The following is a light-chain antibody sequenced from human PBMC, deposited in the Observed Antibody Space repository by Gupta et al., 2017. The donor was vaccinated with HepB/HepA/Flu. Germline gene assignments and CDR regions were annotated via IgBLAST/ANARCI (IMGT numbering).Light chain of an antibody. Sequence: QSVLTQPPSASETPGQRVTISCSGSNSNIGSNTVNWYRQLPGTAPRLLIYRDDRRPSGVPDRFSGSRSGTSASLAISGLESEDEADYHCATWDDGLNAVVFGGGTKLTVL. CDR1: NSNIGSNT. CDR2: RDD. J-gene: IGLJ2*01. CDR3: ATWDDGLNAVV. V-gene: IGLV1-44*01.